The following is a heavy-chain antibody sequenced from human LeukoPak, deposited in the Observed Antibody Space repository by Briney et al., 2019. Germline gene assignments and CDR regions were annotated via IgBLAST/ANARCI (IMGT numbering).Heavy chain of an antibody. Sequence: PSETLSLTCTVSGGSISTYYWSWIRQPPGKGLEWIGYIYYSGSANYNPSLKSRVTISVDTSKNQFSPKLSSVTAADTAVYYCARSYGSGNYFDYWGQGTLVTVSS. J-gene: IGHJ4*02. V-gene: IGHV4-59*01. CDR2: IYYSGSA. CDR1: GGSISTYY. D-gene: IGHD3-10*01. CDR3: ARSYGSGNYFDY.